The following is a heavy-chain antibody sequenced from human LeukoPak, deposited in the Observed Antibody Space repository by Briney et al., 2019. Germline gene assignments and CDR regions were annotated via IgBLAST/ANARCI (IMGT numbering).Heavy chain of an antibody. V-gene: IGHV4-59*08. CDR2: VYYSGGT. CDR1: GASVRSHY. Sequence: ASETLSLTCTVSGASVRSHYCNWVRQSPEKGLEWIGYVYYSGGTNYNPSLKSAVTISLDTSKNQFSLKLTSVTAEDTAVYYCATTGATSPSYADWFNTENWGQGILVTVSS. CDR3: ATTGATSPSYADWFNTEN. J-gene: IGHJ4*02. D-gene: IGHD3-9*01.